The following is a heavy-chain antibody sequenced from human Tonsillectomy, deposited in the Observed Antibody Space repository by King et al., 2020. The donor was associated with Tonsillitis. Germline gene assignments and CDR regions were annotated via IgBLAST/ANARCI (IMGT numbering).Heavy chain of an antibody. CDR1: GFTFSDAW. D-gene: IGHD3-16*02. CDR2: IKSRVNGGTT. J-gene: IGHJ3*02. CDR3: LCYRLKVGFDI. Sequence: VQLVESGGGLVKPGGSLRLSCAASGFTFSDAWMNWVRQSPGKGLEWVGRIKSRVNGGTTDYATPVKGRFSISRDDSKSTVYLQMNSLKTEDTAVYFCLCYRLKVGFDIWGQGAMVPVSS. V-gene: IGHV3-15*01.